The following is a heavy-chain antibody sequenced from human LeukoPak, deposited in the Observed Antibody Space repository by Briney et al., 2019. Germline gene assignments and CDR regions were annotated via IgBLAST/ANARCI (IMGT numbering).Heavy chain of an antibody. V-gene: IGHV4-61*02. CDR2: IYTSGST. D-gene: IGHD3-10*01. CDR1: GNSISSGDNY. CDR3: ARDSAYIDSYYYGSGSYYRTNYFDY. Sequence: SQTLSLTCTVSGNSISSGDNYWSWIRQPAGKGLEWIGRIYTSGSTNYNPSLKSRVTISVDTSKNQFSLKLSSVTAADTAVYYCARDSAYIDSYYYGSGSYYRTNYFDYWGQGTLVTVSS. J-gene: IGHJ4*02.